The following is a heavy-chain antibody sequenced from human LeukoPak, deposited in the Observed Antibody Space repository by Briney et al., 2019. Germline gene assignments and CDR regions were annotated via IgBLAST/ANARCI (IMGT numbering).Heavy chain of an antibody. Sequence: GGSLRLSCAASGFTFSSYAMSWVRQAPGKGLEWVSAISGSGGSTYYADSVKGRFTISRDNSKNTLYLQMNSLRAEDTAVYYCAKGGYYYDSSGRKYYFDYWGQGTLVTVSS. CDR3: AKGGYYYDSSGRKYYFDY. CDR2: ISGSGGST. J-gene: IGHJ4*02. D-gene: IGHD3-22*01. V-gene: IGHV3-23*01. CDR1: GFTFSSYA.